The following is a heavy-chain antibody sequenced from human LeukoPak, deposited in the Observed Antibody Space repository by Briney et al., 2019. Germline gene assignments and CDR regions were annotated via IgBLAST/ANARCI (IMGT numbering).Heavy chain of an antibody. Sequence: PGGSLRLSCAASGFAFSSYAMTWVRQAPGKGLEWVSGISGSGDSTYYADSVKGRFTISRDNSKNTMYLQMNSLRAEDTAVYYCAKEASNGLNDYWGQGTLVTVSS. V-gene: IGHV3-23*01. CDR3: AKEASNGLNDY. CDR2: ISGSGDST. D-gene: IGHD6-19*01. CDR1: GFAFSSYA. J-gene: IGHJ4*02.